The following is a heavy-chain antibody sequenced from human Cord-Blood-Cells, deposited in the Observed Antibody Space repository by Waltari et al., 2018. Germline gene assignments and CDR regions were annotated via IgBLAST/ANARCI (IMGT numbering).Heavy chain of an antibody. V-gene: IGHV3-15*01. D-gene: IGHD3-16*01. CDR3: TTGGGLHLGEYYFDY. CDR2: IKSKTDGGTT. J-gene: IGHJ4*02. CDR1: GFTFSNAW. Sequence: EVQLVESGGGLVKPGGSLRLSCAASGFTFSNAWMSWVRSAPGKGLEWVGRIKSKTDGGTTDYAAPVKGRFTISRDDSKNTLYLQMNSLKTEDTAVYYCTTGGGLHLGEYYFDYWGQGTLVTVSS.